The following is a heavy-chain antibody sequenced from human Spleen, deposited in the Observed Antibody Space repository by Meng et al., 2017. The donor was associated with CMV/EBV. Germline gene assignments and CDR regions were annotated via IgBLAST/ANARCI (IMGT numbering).Heavy chain of an antibody. CDR3: AKWDHYYGMDV. J-gene: IGHJ6*02. D-gene: IGHD1-26*01. Sequence: GESLKISCAASGFTFSSYAMHWVRQAPGKGLEWVAVISYDGSNKYYADSVKGRFTISRDNSKNTLYLQMNSLRAEDTAVYYCAKWDHYYGMDVWGQGTTVTVSS. CDR2: ISYDGSNK. CDR1: GFTFSSYA. V-gene: IGHV3-30-3*02.